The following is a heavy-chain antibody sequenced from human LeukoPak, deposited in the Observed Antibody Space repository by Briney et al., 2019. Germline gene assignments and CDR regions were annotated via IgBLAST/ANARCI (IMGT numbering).Heavy chain of an antibody. D-gene: IGHD3-16*01. CDR3: SRVLGEAPGWLDP. V-gene: IGHV3-48*01. J-gene: IGHJ5*02. CDR2: ISDFSGTI. CDR1: GFTFTSYS. Sequence: GGSLRLSCAASGFTFTSYSMSWVRQAPGKGLEWISYISDFSGTIYYADSVMGRFTISRDNAKNSVYLQMNSLRAEYTAMYYCSRVLGEAPGWLDPWGQGTLVTVSS.